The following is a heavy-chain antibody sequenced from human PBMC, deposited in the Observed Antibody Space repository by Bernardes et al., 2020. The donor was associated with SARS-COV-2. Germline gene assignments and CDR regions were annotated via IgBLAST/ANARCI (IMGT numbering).Heavy chain of an antibody. D-gene: IGHD1-26*01. CDR2: ISTYHGKT. Sequence: ASVKVSCKASGYTLTSYSISWVRQAPGQGLEWVGWISTYHGKTDYAQKLQGRVTVTTDTSTSTAYMELRSLTSDDTAVYFCARGRMGGDYWGQGTPVILSS. CDR1: GYTLTSYS. V-gene: IGHV1-18*01. J-gene: IGHJ4*02. CDR3: ARGRMGGDY.